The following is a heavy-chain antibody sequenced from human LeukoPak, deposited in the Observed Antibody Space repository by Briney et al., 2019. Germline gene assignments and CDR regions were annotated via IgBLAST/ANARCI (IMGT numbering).Heavy chain of an antibody. V-gene: IGHV4-61*09. CDR3: ATTTVTTSAGFDY. CDR1: GGSISSGNNH. J-gene: IGHJ4*02. CDR2: IYTSGST. Sequence: SQTLSLTCTVSGGSISSGNNHWSWIRQPAGKGLEWIGHIYTSGSTNYNPSLKSRVTISVDTSKNQFSLKLSSVTAADTAVYHCATTTVTTSAGFDYWGQGTLVTVSS. D-gene: IGHD4-17*01.